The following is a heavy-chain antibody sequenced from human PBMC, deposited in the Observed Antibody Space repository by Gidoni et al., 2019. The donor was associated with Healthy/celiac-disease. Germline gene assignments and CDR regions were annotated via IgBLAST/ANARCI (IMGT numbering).Heavy chain of an antibody. Sequence: EVQLVESGGGLVQPGGSLRLSCAASGLTFSSYAMHWVRQAPGKGLEYVSAISSNGGSTYYANSVKGRFTISRDNSKNTLYLQMGSLRAEDMAVYYCARGDSTVTTFLYWYFDLWGRGTLVTVSS. CDR1: GLTFSSYA. D-gene: IGHD4-17*01. J-gene: IGHJ2*01. V-gene: IGHV3-64*01. CDR2: ISSNGGST. CDR3: ARGDSTVTTFLYWYFDL.